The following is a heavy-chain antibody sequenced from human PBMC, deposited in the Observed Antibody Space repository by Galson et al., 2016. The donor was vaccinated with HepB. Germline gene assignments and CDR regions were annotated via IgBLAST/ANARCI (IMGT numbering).Heavy chain of an antibody. Sequence: SLRPSCAGSGFTFSNAWMSWVRQAPGKGLEWVGRIKSKTDGGTTDYAAPVKGRFTIPRDDSKNTLYLQMNSLKTEDTAVYYCTTGGGNWALGMDVWGQGTTVTVSS. J-gene: IGHJ6*02. V-gene: IGHV3-15*01. CDR1: GFTFSNAW. CDR3: TTGGGNWALGMDV. CDR2: IKSKTDGGTT. D-gene: IGHD1-1*01.